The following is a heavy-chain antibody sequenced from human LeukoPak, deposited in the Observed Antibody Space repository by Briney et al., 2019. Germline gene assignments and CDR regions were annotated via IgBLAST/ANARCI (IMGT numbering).Heavy chain of an antibody. Sequence: SETLSLTCTVSGGSISSGSYYWSWIRQPAGKGLEWIGRIYTSGSTNYNPSLKSRVTISVDTSKNQFSLKLSSVTAADTAVYYCARGGATVWFDPWGQGTLVTVSS. D-gene: IGHD1-26*01. V-gene: IGHV4-61*02. CDR1: GGSISSGSYY. CDR2: IYTSGST. CDR3: ARGGATVWFDP. J-gene: IGHJ5*02.